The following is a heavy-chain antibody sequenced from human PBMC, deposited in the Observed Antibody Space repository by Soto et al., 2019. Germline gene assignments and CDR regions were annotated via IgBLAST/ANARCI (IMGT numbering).Heavy chain of an antibody. Sequence: QVQLVESGGGLVKPGGSLRLSCAASGSSFRDYYMSWIRQSPGKGLEWLSYITSSSSYTHYADSVKGRFTISRDNAKNLLYLQMNSLRAEDTAVYYCTGGQDNLAVNFDYWGQGTPVTVSS. CDR1: GSSFRDYY. CDR2: ITSSSSYT. CDR3: TGGQDNLAVNFDY. V-gene: IGHV3-11*05. D-gene: IGHD1-1*01. J-gene: IGHJ4*02.